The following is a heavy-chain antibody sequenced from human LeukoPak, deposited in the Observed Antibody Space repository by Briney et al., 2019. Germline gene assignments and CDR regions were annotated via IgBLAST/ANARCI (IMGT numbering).Heavy chain of an antibody. J-gene: IGHJ4*02. V-gene: IGHV3-21*01. D-gene: IGHD3-22*01. CDR2: ISSGSTYI. CDR1: GFTFSSYG. CDR3: ARGGSSGAYYFDY. Sequence: PGGSLLFSCAASGFTFSSYGLSWVRQAPGKGLEWVSSISSGSTYISYSDSLKGRFTISRDDAKNSLYQQMNSLRAEDTAVYYCARGGSSGAYYFDYWGQGTLVTVSS.